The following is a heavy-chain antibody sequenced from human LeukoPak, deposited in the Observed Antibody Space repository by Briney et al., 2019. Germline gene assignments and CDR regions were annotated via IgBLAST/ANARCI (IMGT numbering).Heavy chain of an antibody. D-gene: IGHD4-17*01. V-gene: IGHV4-38-2*01. CDR3: ARRTVTTIDY. J-gene: IGHJ4*02. CDR2: IYHSGRT. CDR1: GYSISSGYY. Sequence: MSSETLSLTGAVSGYSISSGYYWGWIRQPPGEGLEGSGSIYHSGRTYYNPSLKSRVTISVDTSKNQFSLKLSSVTAADTAVYYCARRTVTTIDYWGQGTLVTVSS.